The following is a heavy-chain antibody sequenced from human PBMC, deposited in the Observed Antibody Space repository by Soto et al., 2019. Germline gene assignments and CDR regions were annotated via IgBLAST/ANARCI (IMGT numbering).Heavy chain of an antibody. J-gene: IGHJ4*02. Sequence: SGTLSLSWAVSGGSSTRYYWSWIGQPPGKGLEWIGYIYYSGSTNYNPSLKSRVTISVDTSKNQFSLKLSSVTAADTAVYYCARGLGDKRYFDYFDYWGQGTLVTVS. CDR1: GGSSTRYY. CDR2: IYYSGST. CDR3: ARGLGDKRYFDYFDY. D-gene: IGHD3-9*01. V-gene: IGHV4-59*01.